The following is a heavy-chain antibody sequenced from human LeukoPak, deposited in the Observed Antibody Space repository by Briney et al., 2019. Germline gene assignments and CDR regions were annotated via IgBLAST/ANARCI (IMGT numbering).Heavy chain of an antibody. CDR1: GYTFTSYG. V-gene: IGHV1-18*01. J-gene: IGHJ4*02. D-gene: IGHD3-10*01. CDR2: ISAYNGNT. Sequence: ASVKVSCKASGYTFTSYGISWVRQAPGQGLEWMGWISAYNGNTNYAQKLQGRVTMTTDTSTSTAYMELRSLRSDDTAVYYCASKIMGGSGSYYNRPSDYWGQGTLVTVSS. CDR3: ASKIMGGSGSYYNRPSDY.